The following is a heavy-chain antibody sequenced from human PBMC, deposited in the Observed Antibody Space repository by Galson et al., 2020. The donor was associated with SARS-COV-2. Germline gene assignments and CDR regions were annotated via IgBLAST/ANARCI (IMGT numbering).Heavy chain of an antibody. CDR2: VNPNSGNT. CDR3: ARSGPGIIPLSSAKLGYQYYYLDV. V-gene: IGHV1-8*01. J-gene: IGHJ6*03. Sequence: ASVKVSCKASGYIFTSHDIIWVRQAPGQRLAWMGWVNPNSGNTGYAQRFQGRVTMTSNTSIRTAYLELSSLVSEDTAVYYCARSGPGIIPLSSAKLGYQYYYLDVWGKGTAVIVSS. D-gene: IGHD3-3*01. CDR1: GYIFTSHD.